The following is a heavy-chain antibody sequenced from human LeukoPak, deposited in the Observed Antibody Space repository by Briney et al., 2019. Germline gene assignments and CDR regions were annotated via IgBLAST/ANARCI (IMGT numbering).Heavy chain of an antibody. Sequence: GGSLRLSCTTSGFIFGDYNMNWVRQAPGKGLEWVGYIRDKIHDGTTDFAASVKGRFTISRDDSKSIAYLQMTSLKSEDTAVYYCSRDQKDPYGPEFDYWGQGTLVTVSS. V-gene: IGHV3-49*04. D-gene: IGHD3-10*01. J-gene: IGHJ4*02. CDR1: GFIFGDYN. CDR2: IRDKIHDGTT. CDR3: SRDQKDPYGPEFDY.